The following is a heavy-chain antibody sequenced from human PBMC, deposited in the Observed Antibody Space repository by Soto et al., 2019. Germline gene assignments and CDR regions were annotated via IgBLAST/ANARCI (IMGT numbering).Heavy chain of an antibody. V-gene: IGHV3-30*18. CDR1: GFRFSDYG. J-gene: IGHJ4*02. CDR3: AKDRSDGKYNSVYDF. Sequence: QVQLAESGGGVVQPGRSLRLSCIGSGFRFSDYGMHWVRQAPGKGLEWVAMMSFDGTYKYSADSVKGPFIISRYNSKPTLFLQMNSLISGDTAVYYCAKDRSDGKYNSVYDFWGQGTLITVSS. D-gene: IGHD1-1*01. CDR2: MSFDGTYK.